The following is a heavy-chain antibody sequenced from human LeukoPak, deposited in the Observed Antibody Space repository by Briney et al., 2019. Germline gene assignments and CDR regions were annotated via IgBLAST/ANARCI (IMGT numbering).Heavy chain of an antibody. J-gene: IGHJ4*02. CDR2: ISWNSGSI. Sequence: SLRLSCAASGFTFDDYAMHWVRQAPGKGLEWVSGISWNSGSIGYADSVKGRFTISRDNAKNSLYLQMNSLRAEDTALYYCAKDKNYYDSSGYIFDYWGQGTLVTVSS. CDR1: GFTFDDYA. V-gene: IGHV3-9*01. CDR3: AKDKNYYDSSGYIFDY. D-gene: IGHD3-22*01.